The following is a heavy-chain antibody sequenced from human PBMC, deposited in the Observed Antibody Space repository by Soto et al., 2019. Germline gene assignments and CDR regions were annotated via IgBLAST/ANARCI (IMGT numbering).Heavy chain of an antibody. CDR1: VGTFSRYS. CDR3: AREDRDRETGLVPAAIDGMDV. Sequence: QVQLVQSGAEVKKPGSSVKVSCKASVGTFSRYSITWVRQAPGHGLEWIGRIIPIFGIASYAQKFQGRVTITADESTSTAYMGLSSLRSDDTAVYYCAREDRDRETGLVPAAIDGMDVWGQGTTVTVSS. V-gene: IGHV1-69*08. D-gene: IGHD2-2*01. CDR2: IIPIFGIA. J-gene: IGHJ6*02.